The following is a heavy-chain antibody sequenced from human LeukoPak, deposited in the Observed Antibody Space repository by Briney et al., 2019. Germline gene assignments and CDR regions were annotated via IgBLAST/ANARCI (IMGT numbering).Heavy chain of an antibody. J-gene: IGHJ4*02. D-gene: IGHD3-10*01. Sequence: PGGSLGLSCAASGFTFSSYAMSWVRQAPGKGLEWVSVIYSGGSTYYADSVKGRFTISRDNSKNTLYLQMNSLRAEDTAVYYCARDPYGSGSYWGQGTLVTVSS. CDR3: ARDPYGSGSY. CDR2: IYSGGST. V-gene: IGHV3-66*01. CDR1: GFTFSSYA.